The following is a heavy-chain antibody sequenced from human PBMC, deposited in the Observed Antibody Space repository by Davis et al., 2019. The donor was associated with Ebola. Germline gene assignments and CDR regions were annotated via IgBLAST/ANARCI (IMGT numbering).Heavy chain of an antibody. CDR1: GFTVSSNY. J-gene: IGHJ4*02. D-gene: IGHD3-22*01. Sequence: GGSLRLSCAASGFTVSSNYMSWVRQAPGKGLEWVSVIYSGGSTYYADSVKGRFTISRDNSKNTLYLQMNSLRAEDTAVYYCATSTMIVVAPFDYWGQGTLVTVSS. CDR3: ATSTMIVVAPFDY. V-gene: IGHV3-53*01. CDR2: IYSGGST.